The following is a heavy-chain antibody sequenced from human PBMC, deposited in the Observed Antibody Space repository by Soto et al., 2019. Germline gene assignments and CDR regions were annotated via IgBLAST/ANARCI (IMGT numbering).Heavy chain of an antibody. V-gene: IGHV5-51*01. D-gene: IGHD5-18*01. J-gene: IGHJ4*02. CDR2: IYPGDSDT. CDR1: GYSFTSYW. CDR3: ARLQLMSPHYYFDY. Sequence: GESLKISCKGSGYSFTSYWSGWVRQMPGKGLEGMGIIYPGDSDTRYSPSFQGQVTVSADKSISTAYLQWSSLKASDTAMYYCARLQLMSPHYYFDYWGQGTLVTVSS.